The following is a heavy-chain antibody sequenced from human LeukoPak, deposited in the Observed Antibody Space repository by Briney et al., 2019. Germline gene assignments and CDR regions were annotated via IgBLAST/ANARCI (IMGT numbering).Heavy chain of an antibody. Sequence: VSGPTLVNPTQTLTLTCTFSGFSLSTTGMCVSWIRQPPGKALEWLTRIDWDDDKYYSTSLRTRLTISKDTSKNQVVLTMTNMDPVDTATYYCARINYDRSKGFDYWGQGTLVTVSS. V-gene: IGHV2-70*11. CDR1: GFSLSTTGMC. CDR3: ARINYDRSKGFDY. J-gene: IGHJ4*02. D-gene: IGHD3-22*01. CDR2: IDWDDDK.